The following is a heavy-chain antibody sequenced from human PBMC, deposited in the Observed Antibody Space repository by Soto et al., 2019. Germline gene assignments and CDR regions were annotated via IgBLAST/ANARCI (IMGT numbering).Heavy chain of an antibody. CDR1: GGTFSSYT. CDR3: ARGYRMITFGGVIVMSGAFDI. CDR2: IIPILGIA. V-gene: IGHV1-69*02. D-gene: IGHD3-16*02. Sequence: SVKVSCKASGGTFSSYTISWVRQAPGQGLEWMGRIIPILGIANYAQKFQGRVTITADKSTSTAYMELSSLRSEDTAVYYCARGYRMITFGGVIVMSGAFDIWGQGTMVTVSS. J-gene: IGHJ3*02.